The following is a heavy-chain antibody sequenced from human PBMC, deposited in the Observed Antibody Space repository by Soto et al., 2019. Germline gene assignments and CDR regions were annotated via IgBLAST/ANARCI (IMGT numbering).Heavy chain of an antibody. J-gene: IGHJ6*02. CDR2: ISYDGSNK. CDR3: AKEGQYYDILTGYRSYYGMDV. Sequence: QVQLVESGGGVVQPGRSLRLSXAXSGXXXSSYGMHWVRQAPGKGLEWVAIISYDGSNKYYADSVKGRFTISRDNSKNTLYLQMNSLRAEDTAVYYCAKEGQYYDILTGYRSYYGMDVWGQGTTVTVSS. CDR1: GXXXSSYG. V-gene: IGHV3-30*18. D-gene: IGHD3-9*01.